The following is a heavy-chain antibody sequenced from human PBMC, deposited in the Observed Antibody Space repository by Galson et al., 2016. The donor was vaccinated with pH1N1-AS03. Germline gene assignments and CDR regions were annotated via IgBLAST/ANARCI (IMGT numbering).Heavy chain of an antibody. CDR2: IYWDDDK. CDR1: GFSLTTSAVG. CDR3: ARTAGWLPDF. J-gene: IGHJ4*02. V-gene: IGHV2-5*02. Sequence: PALVKPTQTLTLTCTFSGFSLTTSAVGVVWIRQPPGKALEWLALIYWDDDKRYTSSLKSRLTITKDTSKNQVVLTMTNVDPVDTATYYCARTAGWLPDFWGQGTLVTVSS. D-gene: IGHD3-9*01.